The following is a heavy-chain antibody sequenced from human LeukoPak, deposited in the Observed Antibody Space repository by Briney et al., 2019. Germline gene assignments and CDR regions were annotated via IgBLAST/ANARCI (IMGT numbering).Heavy chain of an antibody. V-gene: IGHV3-30*04. D-gene: IGHD3-22*01. Sequence: QSGGSLRLSCAASGFIFGDYAMHWVRQAPGKGLEWVAAIAFDDTDRYYIDSVKGRFTISRDNAKNSLYLQMNSLRAEDTAVYYCAKESPRFKLTYYYDSETHWGQGTLVTVSS. CDR1: GFIFGDYA. J-gene: IGHJ4*02. CDR2: IAFDDTDR. CDR3: AKESPRFKLTYYYDSETH.